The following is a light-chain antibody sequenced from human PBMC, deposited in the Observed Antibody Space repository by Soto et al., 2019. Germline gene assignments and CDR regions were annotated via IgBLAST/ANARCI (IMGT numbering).Light chain of an antibody. CDR1: QSISSW. V-gene: IGKV1-5*01. Sequence: DIQMTQSPSTLSASVGDRVTITCRASQSISSWLAWYQQKPGKAPKLLIYDASSLESWVPSRFSVSGSGTEFTLTIINLQPDDIATYYCHQYNSYSWMFGQGTKVEIK. CDR2: DAS. J-gene: IGKJ1*01. CDR3: HQYNSYSWM.